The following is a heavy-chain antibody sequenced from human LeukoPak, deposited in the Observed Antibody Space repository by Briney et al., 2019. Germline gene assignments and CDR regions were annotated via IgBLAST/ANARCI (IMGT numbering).Heavy chain of an antibody. V-gene: IGHV3-30*02. CDR2: IRYDGSNK. CDR3: AKVVAVAGLSGRYY. Sequence: GGSLRLSCAASGFTFSSYGMHWVRQAPGKGLEWVAFIRYDGSNKYYADSVKGRFTISRDNSKNTLYLQMNSLRAEDTAVYYCAKVVAVAGLSGRYYWGQGTLVTVSS. D-gene: IGHD6-19*01. CDR1: GFTFSSYG. J-gene: IGHJ4*02.